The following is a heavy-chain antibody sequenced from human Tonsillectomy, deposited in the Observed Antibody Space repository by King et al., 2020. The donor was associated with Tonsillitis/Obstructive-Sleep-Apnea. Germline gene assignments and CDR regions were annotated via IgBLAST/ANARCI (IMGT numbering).Heavy chain of an antibody. J-gene: IGHJ4*02. V-gene: IGHV3-23*04. D-gene: IGHD3-10*01. CDR2: ISGSGGST. Sequence: VQLVESGGGLVQPGGSLRLSCAASGFTFISYAMSWVRQAPGQGLEWVSGISGSGGSTYYADSLKGRFTISRTSSKNTLYLQMNSLRAEDAAVYYWTKDRGISYGSGSYSSDYWGQGTLVTVSS. CDR1: GFTFISYA. CDR3: TKDRGISYGSGSYSSDY.